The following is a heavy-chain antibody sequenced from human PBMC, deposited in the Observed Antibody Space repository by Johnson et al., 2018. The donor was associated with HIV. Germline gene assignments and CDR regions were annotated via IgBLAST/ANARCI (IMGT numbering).Heavy chain of an antibody. D-gene: IGHD3-10*01. CDR2: IKQDASEK. CDR3: ARAGRWSGDTFDI. J-gene: IGHJ3*02. V-gene: IGHV3-7*01. Sequence: VQLVESGGGLVQPGGSLRLSCAASGFTFTNHYMTWVRQAPGKGLEWVANIKQDASEKYSVDSVKGRFTISRDNAKSSLYLQMNSLRAEDTAVYYCARAGRWSGDTFDIWGQGTMVTVSS. CDR1: GFTFTNHY.